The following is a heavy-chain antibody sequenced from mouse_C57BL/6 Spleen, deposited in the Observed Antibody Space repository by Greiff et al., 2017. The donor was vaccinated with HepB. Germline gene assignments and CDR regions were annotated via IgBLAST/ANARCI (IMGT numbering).Heavy chain of an antibody. Sequence: ESGPGLVKPSQSLSLTCSVTGYSITSGYYWNWIRQFPGNKLEWMGYISYDGSNNYNPSLKNRISITRDTSKNQFFLKLNSVTTEDTATYYCARHGNYGAMDYWGQRTSVTVSS. D-gene: IGHD2-1*01. J-gene: IGHJ4*01. V-gene: IGHV3-6*01. CDR2: ISYDGSN. CDR1: GYSITSGYY. CDR3: ARHGNYGAMDY.